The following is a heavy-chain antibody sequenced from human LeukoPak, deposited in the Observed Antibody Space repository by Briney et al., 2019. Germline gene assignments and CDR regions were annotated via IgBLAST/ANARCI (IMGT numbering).Heavy chain of an antibody. CDR2: ITWNTGQI. D-gene: IGHD3-10*01. Sequence: PGGSLILSCAASGFSFDDYAMYWVRQAPGKGLEWVSGITWNTGQIEYADSVRGRFTISRDNAKKSLYLQMSSLRSEDTALYFCAKGRSLKQCLTHSGAEYFEYWGQGALVTVSS. CDR3: AKGRSLKQCLTHSGAEYFEY. J-gene: IGHJ4*02. CDR1: GFSFDDYA. V-gene: IGHV3-9*01.